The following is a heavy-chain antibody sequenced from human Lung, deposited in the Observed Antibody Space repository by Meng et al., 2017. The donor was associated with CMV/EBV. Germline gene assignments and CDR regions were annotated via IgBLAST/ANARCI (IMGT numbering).Heavy chain of an antibody. J-gene: IGHJ4*02. CDR2: ISYDGSNK. Sequence: GESXKISXAASGFTFSSYAMHWVRQAPGKGLEWVAVISYDGSNKYYADSVKGRFTISRDNSKNTLYLQMNSLRAEDTAVYYCARERRMGGSYFGLDYWGQGTLVTVSS. CDR1: GFTFSSYA. V-gene: IGHV3-30*04. D-gene: IGHD1-26*01. CDR3: ARERRMGGSYFGLDY.